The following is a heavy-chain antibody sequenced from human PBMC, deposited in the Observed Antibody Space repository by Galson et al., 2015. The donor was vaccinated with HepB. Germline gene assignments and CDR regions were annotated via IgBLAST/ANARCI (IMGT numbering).Heavy chain of an antibody. D-gene: IGHD3-3*02. CDR2: IIPIFGTA. CDR1: GGTFSSYA. CDR3: ARTFLEWNNWFDP. V-gene: IGHV1-69*13. Sequence: SVKVSCKASGGTFSSYAISWVRQAPGQGLEWMGGIIPIFGTANYAQKFQGRVTITADESTSTAYMELSSLRSEDTAVYYCARTFLEWNNWFDPWGQGTLVTVSS. J-gene: IGHJ5*02.